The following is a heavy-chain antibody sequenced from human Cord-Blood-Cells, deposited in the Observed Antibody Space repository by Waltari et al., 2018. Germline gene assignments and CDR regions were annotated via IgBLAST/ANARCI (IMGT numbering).Heavy chain of an antibody. V-gene: IGHV1-18*01. D-gene: IGHD3-3*01. CDR1: GYTFTSYG. CDR3: ARDIGFWSGYHNPGAFDI. CDR2: ISAYNGNT. J-gene: IGHJ3*02. Sequence: QVQLVQSGAEVKKPGASVKVSCKASGYTFTSYGISWVRQAPGQGLEWMGWISAYNGNTNHAQKLQGRVTMTTDTSTSTAYMELRSLRSNDTAVYYCARDIGFWSGYHNPGAFDIWGQGTMVTVSS.